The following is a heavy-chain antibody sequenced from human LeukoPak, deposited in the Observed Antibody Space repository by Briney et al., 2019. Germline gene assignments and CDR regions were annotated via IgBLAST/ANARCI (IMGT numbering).Heavy chain of an antibody. V-gene: IGHV1-18*01. CDR3: ARVSGGYLHYFDC. CDR2: ISAYNGNT. CDR1: GSTFTSYG. J-gene: IGHJ4*02. Sequence: ASVKVSCTASGSTFTSYGISWVRQAPGQGLEWMGWISAYNGNTNYAQKLQGRVTMTTDTSTSTAYMELRSLRPDASAVYYCARVSGGYLHYFDCGGQGTLVTVSS. D-gene: IGHD3-16*01.